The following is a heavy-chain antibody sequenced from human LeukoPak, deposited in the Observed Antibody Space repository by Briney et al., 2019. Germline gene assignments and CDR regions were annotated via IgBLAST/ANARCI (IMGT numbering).Heavy chain of an antibody. CDR3: ISPRTSSY. Sequence: GGSLRLSCAASGFTFNKAWMNWVRQAPGKGLEWVGRIKSKIDGGTTDYAAPVKGRFIISRDDSKNTLYLQMNSLETEGTALYYCISPRTSSYWGQGTLVTVSS. D-gene: IGHD2-2*01. V-gene: IGHV3-15*07. CDR1: GFTFNKAW. CDR2: IKSKIDGGTT. J-gene: IGHJ4*02.